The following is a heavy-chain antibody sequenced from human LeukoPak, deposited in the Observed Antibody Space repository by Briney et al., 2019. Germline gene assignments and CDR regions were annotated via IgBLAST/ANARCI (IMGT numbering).Heavy chain of an antibody. CDR1: GGTFSSYA. D-gene: IGHD3-10*01. Sequence: SVKVSCKASGGTFSSYAISWVRQAPGQGLEWMGRIIPILGIANYAQKFQGRVTITEDKSTSTAYMELSSLRSEDTAVYYCASHMVRGVIIPGYWGQGTLVTVSS. J-gene: IGHJ4*02. V-gene: IGHV1-69*04. CDR2: IIPILGIA. CDR3: ASHMVRGVIIPGY.